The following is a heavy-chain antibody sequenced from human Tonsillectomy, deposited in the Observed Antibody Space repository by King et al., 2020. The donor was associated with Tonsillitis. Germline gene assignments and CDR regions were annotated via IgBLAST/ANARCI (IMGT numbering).Heavy chain of an antibody. D-gene: IGHD4-11*01. CDR3: ARARYSNFAANYYYVDV. Sequence: VQLQESGPGLVKPSQTLSLSCTVSGGSIRGGSFYWTWIRQPAGKGLECIGRRHTSGTTNYSPSLRSRVTMSIDTSKSQFSLNLISVTAADTAVYYCARARYSNFAANYYYVDVWGKGTTVTVSS. V-gene: IGHV4-61*02. J-gene: IGHJ6*03. CDR1: GGSIRGGSFY. CDR2: RHTSGTT.